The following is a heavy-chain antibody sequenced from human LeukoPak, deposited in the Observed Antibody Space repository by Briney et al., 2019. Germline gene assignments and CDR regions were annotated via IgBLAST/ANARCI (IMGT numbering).Heavy chain of an antibody. Sequence: PGGSLRLSCAASGFTFDDYAMHWVRQAPGKGLEWVAVISYDGSNKYYADSVKGRFTISRDNSKNTLYLQMNSLRAEDTAVYYCANNDYGGNGRDYWGQGTLVTVSS. V-gene: IGHV3-30*18. CDR2: ISYDGSNK. J-gene: IGHJ4*02. CDR3: ANNDYGGNGRDY. D-gene: IGHD4-23*01. CDR1: GFTFDDYA.